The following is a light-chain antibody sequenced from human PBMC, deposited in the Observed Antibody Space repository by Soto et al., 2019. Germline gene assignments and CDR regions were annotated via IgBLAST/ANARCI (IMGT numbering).Light chain of an antibody. CDR1: QSVSSN. J-gene: IGKJ1*01. CDR3: QHSTFLPEP. CDR2: NAS. Sequence: DIPVNKSPAALSASVEDRVTIPCRASQSVSSNLAWYQQKPGQAPSLLIYNASSLTSGVPSRFSGSGSGTEFTLTISFLQPDDVAPYCCQHSTFLPEPFCQGTKVDIK. V-gene: IGKV1-5*03.